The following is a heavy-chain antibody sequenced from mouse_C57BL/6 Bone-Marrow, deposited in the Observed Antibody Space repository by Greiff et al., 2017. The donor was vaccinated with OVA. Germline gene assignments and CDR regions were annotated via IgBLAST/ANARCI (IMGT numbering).Heavy chain of an antibody. J-gene: IGHJ1*03. CDR2: IRNKANNHAT. D-gene: IGHD2-10*01. CDR3: TPAYYDPSWYFDV. V-gene: IGHV6-6*01. CDR1: GFTFSDAW. Sequence: EVKLVESGGGLVQPGGSMKLSCAASGFTFSDAWMDWVRQSPEKGLEWVAEIRNKANNHATYYAESVKGRFTISRDDSKSSVYLQMTSLRAEATCIYYCTPAYYDPSWYFDVWGTGTTVTVSS.